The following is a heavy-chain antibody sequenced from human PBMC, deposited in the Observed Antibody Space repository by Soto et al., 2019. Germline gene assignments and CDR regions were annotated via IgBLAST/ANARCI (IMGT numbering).Heavy chain of an antibody. CDR2: IYYSGST. D-gene: IGHD4-17*01. CDR3: ASMLTTFDY. Sequence: QVQLQESGPGLVKPSETLSLTCTVSGGSISSYYWSWIRQPPGKGLEWIGYIYYSGSTNYNPSLKSRVTISVDTSKNQFSLKLSSVTAADTAVYYCASMLTTFDYWGQGTLVTVSS. J-gene: IGHJ4*02. V-gene: IGHV4-59*01. CDR1: GGSISSYY.